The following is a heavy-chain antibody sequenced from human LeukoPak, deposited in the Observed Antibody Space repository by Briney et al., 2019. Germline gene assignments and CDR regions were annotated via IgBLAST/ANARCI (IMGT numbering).Heavy chain of an antibody. J-gene: IGHJ6*02. CDR2: IKKTGSET. CDR3: ARGGGLDV. D-gene: IGHD3-16*01. Sequence: GGSLRLSCAASGFTFSHFWMSWVRQAPGKGLEWVAYIKKTGSETYYVDSVKGRFTISRDNAKNSLYLQMSNLRAEDTAVYFCARGGGLDVWGQGATVTVSS. V-gene: IGHV3-7*03. CDR1: GFTFSHFW.